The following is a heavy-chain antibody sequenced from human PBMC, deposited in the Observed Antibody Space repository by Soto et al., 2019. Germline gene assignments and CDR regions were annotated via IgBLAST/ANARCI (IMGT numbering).Heavy chain of an antibody. Sequence: EVQLLESGGGLVQPGGSLRLSCAASGFTFSSYSMSWVRQAPGKGLEWVAAISGSGGSTYYADSVKGRFTISRDKSKNTLYLQMNSVIAEDTAVYYCANLLYSYGPFDYWGEGTLVTVAS. D-gene: IGHD5-18*01. CDR2: ISGSGGST. V-gene: IGHV3-23*01. J-gene: IGHJ4*02. CDR3: ANLLYSYGPFDY. CDR1: GFTFSSYS.